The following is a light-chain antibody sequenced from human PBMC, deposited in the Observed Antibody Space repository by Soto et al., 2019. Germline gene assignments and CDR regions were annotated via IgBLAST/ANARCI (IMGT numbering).Light chain of an antibody. Sequence: EIVLTQSPGTLSLSPGERATLSCRASQSVRSSHLAWYQQKPGQAPRLLIYGASSRATGIPDRFSGSGSGADFTLTISSLQSEDFAVYYCQQYNTWPPALTFGGGTKVEI. J-gene: IGKJ4*01. V-gene: IGKV3-20*01. CDR1: QSVRSSH. CDR2: GAS. CDR3: QQYNTWPPALT.